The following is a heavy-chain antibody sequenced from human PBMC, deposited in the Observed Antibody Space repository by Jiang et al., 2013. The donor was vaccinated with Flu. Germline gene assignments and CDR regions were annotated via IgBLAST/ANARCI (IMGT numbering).Heavy chain of an antibody. D-gene: IGHD2-2*01. V-gene: IGHV1-18*04. J-gene: IGHJ4*02. Sequence: GAEVKKPGASVRVSCTASDYTFTSFGISWVRQAPGQGLEWMAWISPYNGETEFAQKFQGRVTMTTDTPTRTAYMELRSLTSDDTAVYYCARDRGSTRWLEPIDYWGQGTLVTVSS. CDR3: ARDRGSTRWLEPIDY. CDR2: ISPYNGET. CDR1: DYTFTSFG.